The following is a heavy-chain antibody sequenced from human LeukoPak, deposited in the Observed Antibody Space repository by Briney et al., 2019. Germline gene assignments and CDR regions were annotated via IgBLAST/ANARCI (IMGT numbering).Heavy chain of an antibody. J-gene: IGHJ4*02. Sequence: SETLSLTCTISGGSISGSSYYWGWIRQPPGKGLEWIGSIYYSGNTYYNPSLKSRVTISVDTSKNQFSLKLSSVTAADTAVYYCASSDWNYARWGQGTLVTVSS. D-gene: IGHD1-7*01. V-gene: IGHV4-39*01. CDR3: ASSDWNYAR. CDR2: IYYSGNT. CDR1: GGSISGSSYY.